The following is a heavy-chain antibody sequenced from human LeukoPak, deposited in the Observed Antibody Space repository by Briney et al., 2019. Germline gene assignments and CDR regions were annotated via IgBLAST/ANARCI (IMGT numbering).Heavy chain of an antibody. V-gene: IGHV3-74*01. CDR2: INIDGSST. Sequence: GSLRLSCAASGFTFSSYWMHWVRQVPGKGLVWVSRINIDGSSTGYADSVKGRFTISGDNAKNTLYLQMNSLRPEDTAMYYCAKDQPPDYFDYWGQGILVTVSS. CDR1: GFTFSSYW. J-gene: IGHJ4*02. D-gene: IGHD1-14*01. CDR3: AKDQPPDYFDY.